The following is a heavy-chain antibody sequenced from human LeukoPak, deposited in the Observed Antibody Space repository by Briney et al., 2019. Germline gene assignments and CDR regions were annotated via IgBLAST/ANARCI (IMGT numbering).Heavy chain of an antibody. D-gene: IGHD3-9*01. Sequence: SETLSLTCTVSGGSLSSYYWSWIRQPPGKGLEWIGYIYCSGSTNYNPSLKSRVTISVDTSKNQFSLKLSSVTAADTAVYYCAKDPGLYDILTDAFDYWGQGTLVTVSS. CDR2: IYCSGST. J-gene: IGHJ4*02. CDR1: GGSLSSYY. V-gene: IGHV4-59*01. CDR3: AKDPGLYDILTDAFDY.